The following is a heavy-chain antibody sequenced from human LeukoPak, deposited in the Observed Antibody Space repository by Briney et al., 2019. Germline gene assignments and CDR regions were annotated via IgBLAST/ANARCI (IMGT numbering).Heavy chain of an antibody. Sequence: GGSLRLSCAASGFTFSSYAMHWVRQAPGKGLEWVAVISYDGSNKYYADSVKGRFTISRDSSKNTLYLQMNSLRAEDTAVYYCARGYGSGKDAFDIWGQGTMVTVSS. J-gene: IGHJ3*02. CDR2: ISYDGSNK. CDR3: ARGYGSGKDAFDI. V-gene: IGHV3-30-3*01. CDR1: GFTFSSYA. D-gene: IGHD3-10*01.